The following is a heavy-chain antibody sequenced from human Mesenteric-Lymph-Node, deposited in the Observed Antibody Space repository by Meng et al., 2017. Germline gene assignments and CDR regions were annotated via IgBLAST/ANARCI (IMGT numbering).Heavy chain of an antibody. CDR1: GFTFSRYG. J-gene: IGHJ4*02. CDR3: ARDGHAYNYDY. Sequence: QVQLVESGGGVVQPGRSLRLSCAASGFTFSRYGFHWVRQAPGKGLEWVATIWYDESNRYYADSVKRRFTISRDNSKNTLYLQMNNLGAEDTALYYCARDGHAYNYDYWGQGTLVTVSS. V-gene: IGHV3-33*01. CDR2: IWYDESNR. D-gene: IGHD5-24*01.